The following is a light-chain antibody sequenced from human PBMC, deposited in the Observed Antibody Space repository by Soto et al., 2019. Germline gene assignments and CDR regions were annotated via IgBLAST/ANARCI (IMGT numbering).Light chain of an antibody. V-gene: IGLV2-14*03. J-gene: IGLJ1*01. CDR3: TSYTSSITYV. Sequence: QSDLTQPASVSGAPGQAITISCNETSSDVGGYNFVSWYQHHPGKAPKLIIYDVTNRPSGISNRFSGSKSGNTASLTISGLQAEDEADYYCTSYTSSITYVFGTGTKVTVL. CDR2: DVT. CDR1: SSDVGGYNF.